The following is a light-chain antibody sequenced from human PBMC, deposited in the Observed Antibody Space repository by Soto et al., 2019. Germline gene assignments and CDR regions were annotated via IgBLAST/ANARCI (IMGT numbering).Light chain of an antibody. CDR1: QSVGSN. CDR2: GAF. J-gene: IGKJ2*01. CDR3: QQYDKWPYT. V-gene: IGKV3-15*01. Sequence: EIVLTQSPATLSVSPGERATLSCRTSQSVGSNLAWYPQKPGQAPRLLIYGAFIRAPGFPVTFRGTGSGSEFTLTISSLQSEDGALYYCQQYDKWPYTFGQGTNLEIK.